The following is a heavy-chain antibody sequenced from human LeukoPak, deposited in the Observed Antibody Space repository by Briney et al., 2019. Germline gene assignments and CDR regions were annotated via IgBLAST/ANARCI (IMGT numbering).Heavy chain of an antibody. J-gene: IGHJ4*02. D-gene: IGHD3-10*01. CDR1: GYTFTSYG. Sequence: GASVKVSCKASGYTFTSYGISWVRQAPGQGLEWMGWISAYNGNTNYAQKLQGRVTMTTDTSTSTAYMELRSLRSDDTAVYYCARDLGWEDVLLWFGELIRFDYWGQGTLVTVSS. V-gene: IGHV1-18*01. CDR3: ARDLGWEDVLLWFGELIRFDY. CDR2: ISAYNGNT.